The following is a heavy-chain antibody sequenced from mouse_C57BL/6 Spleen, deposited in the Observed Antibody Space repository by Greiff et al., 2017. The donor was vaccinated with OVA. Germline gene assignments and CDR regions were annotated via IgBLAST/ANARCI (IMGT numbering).Heavy chain of an antibody. D-gene: IGHD6-5*01. CDR3: ARAYDYGAMDY. J-gene: IGHJ4*01. CDR2: INPNNGGT. Sequence: VQLKQSGPELVKPGASVKISCKASGYTFTDYYMNWVKQSPGKSLEWIGDINPNNGGTSYNQKFKGKATLTVDKSSSTAYMELRSLTSEDSAVYYCARAYDYGAMDYWGQGTSVTVSS. V-gene: IGHV1-26*01. CDR1: GYTFTDYY.